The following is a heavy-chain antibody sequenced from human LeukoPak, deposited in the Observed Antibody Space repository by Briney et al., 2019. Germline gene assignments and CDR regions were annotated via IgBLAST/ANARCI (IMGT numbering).Heavy chain of an antibody. D-gene: IGHD3-3*01. J-gene: IGHJ6*03. CDR2: ISSSSSYI. V-gene: IGHV3-21*01. Sequence: GGSLRLSCAASGFTFSSYSMNWVRQAPGKGLEWVSSISSSSSYIYYADSVKGRFTISRDNAKNSLYLQMNSLRAEDTAVYYCAKVVLDFWSGYNHYMDVWGKGTTVTVSS. CDR1: GFTFSSYS. CDR3: AKVVLDFWSGYNHYMDV.